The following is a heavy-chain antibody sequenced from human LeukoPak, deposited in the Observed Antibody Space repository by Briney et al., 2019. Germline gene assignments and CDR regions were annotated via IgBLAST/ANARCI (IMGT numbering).Heavy chain of an antibody. Sequence: PGGSLRLSCAASGFTFSSYAMHWGRQAPGKGLEWVAVISYDGSNKYYADSVKGRFTISRDNSKNTLYLQMNSQRAEDTAVYYCARALLWFGELSDWGQGTLVTVSS. J-gene: IGHJ4*02. CDR2: ISYDGSNK. CDR1: GFTFSSYA. V-gene: IGHV3-30-3*01. D-gene: IGHD3-10*01. CDR3: ARALLWFGELSD.